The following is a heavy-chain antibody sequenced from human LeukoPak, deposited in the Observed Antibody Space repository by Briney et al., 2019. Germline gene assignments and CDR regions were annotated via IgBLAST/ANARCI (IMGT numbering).Heavy chain of an antibody. CDR3: ARGSYYDSSGYPWGY. Sequence: GGSLRLSCAASGFTFSSYEMNWVRQAPGKGLEWVSYISSSGSTIYYADSVKGRFTISRDNAKNSLYLQMNSLRAEDTAVYYCARGSYYDSSGYPWGYWGQGTLVTVSS. J-gene: IGHJ4*02. CDR2: ISSSGSTI. V-gene: IGHV3-48*03. CDR1: GFTFSSYE. D-gene: IGHD3-22*01.